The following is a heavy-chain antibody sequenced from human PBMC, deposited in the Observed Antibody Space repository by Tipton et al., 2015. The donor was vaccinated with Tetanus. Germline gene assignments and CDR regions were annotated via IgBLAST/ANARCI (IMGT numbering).Heavy chain of an antibody. D-gene: IGHD6-25*01. V-gene: IGHV1-2*02. Sequence: QLVQSGPEVKNPGASVKVSCKASGYTLIDYFIHWVRQSPGQGLEWVGWINPNGGGTRYAQNVKGRVTMTRDTSTSTVYMELKRLMYNDTAVYYCARLGGIQRQFDRWGPGTLVTVSP. CDR1: GYTLIDYF. CDR3: ARLGGIQRQFDR. CDR2: INPNGGGT. J-gene: IGHJ2*01.